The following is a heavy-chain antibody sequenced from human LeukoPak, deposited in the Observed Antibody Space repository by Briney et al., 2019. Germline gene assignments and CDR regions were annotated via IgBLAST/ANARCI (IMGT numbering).Heavy chain of an antibody. CDR3: ARDSLSHWFDP. CDR2: INHSGST. Sequence: KPSETLSLTCAVYGGSFSGYYWSWIRQPPGKGLEWIGEINHSGSTNYNPSLKSRVTISVDTSKNQFSLKLSSVTAADTAVYYCARDSLSHWFDPWGQGTLVTVSS. J-gene: IGHJ5*02. CDR1: GGSFSGYY. V-gene: IGHV4-34*01.